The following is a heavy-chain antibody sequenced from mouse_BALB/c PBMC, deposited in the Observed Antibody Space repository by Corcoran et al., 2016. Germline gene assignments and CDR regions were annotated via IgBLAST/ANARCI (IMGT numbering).Heavy chain of an antibody. D-gene: IGHD2-1*01. J-gene: IGHJ4*01. Sequence: LVKTGASVKISCKASGYSFTGYYMHWVKQSHGKSLEWSGYISCYNGATSYNQKFKGKATFTVDTSSSTAYMQFNSLTSEDSAVYYCARLGNGNFPWDYWGQGTSVTVSS. V-gene: IGHV1S34*01. CDR2: ISCYNGAT. CDR3: ARLGNGNFPWDY. CDR1: GYSFTGYY.